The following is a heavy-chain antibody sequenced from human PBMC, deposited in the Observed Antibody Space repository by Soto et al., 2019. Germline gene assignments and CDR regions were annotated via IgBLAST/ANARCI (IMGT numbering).Heavy chain of an antibody. CDR1: GFTFSSYG. Sequence: PGGSLRLSCAASGFTFSSYGMHWVRQAPGKGLEWVAVISYDGSNKYYADSVKGRFTISRDNSKNTLYLQMNSLRAEDTAVYYCAKGRDHGDTGAYLDYWDQETLVTVSS. CDR3: AKGRDHGDTGAYLDY. V-gene: IGHV3-30*18. D-gene: IGHD4-17*01. CDR2: ISYDGSNK. J-gene: IGHJ4*02.